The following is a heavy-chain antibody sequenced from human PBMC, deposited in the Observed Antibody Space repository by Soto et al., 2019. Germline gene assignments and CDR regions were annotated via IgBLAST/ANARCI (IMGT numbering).Heavy chain of an antibody. D-gene: IGHD6-6*01. CDR2: ISSSGSTI. V-gene: IGHV3-48*03. Sequence: EVQLVESGGGLVKPGGSLRLSCAASGFTFSSYEMNWVRQAPGKGLEWVSYISSSGSTIYYADSVKGRFTISRDNAKNSLYLQMNSLRAEDTAVYYCAREGEQLLFDYWGQGTLVTVSS. CDR3: AREGEQLLFDY. CDR1: GFTFSSYE. J-gene: IGHJ4*02.